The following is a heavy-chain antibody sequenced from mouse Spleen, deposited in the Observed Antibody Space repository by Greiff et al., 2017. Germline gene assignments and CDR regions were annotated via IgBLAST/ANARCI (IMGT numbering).Heavy chain of an antibody. CDR2: INPSTGGT. D-gene: IGHD2-14*01. CDR1: GYSFTGYY. CDR3: ARGVRRGYAMDY. Sequence: VQLQQSGPELVKPGASVKISCKASGYSFTGYYMNLVKQSPEKSLEWIGEINPSTGGTTYNQKFKAKATLTVDKSSSTAYMQLKSLTSEDSAVYYCARGVRRGYAMDYWGQGTSVTVSS. V-gene: IGHV1-42*01. J-gene: IGHJ4*01.